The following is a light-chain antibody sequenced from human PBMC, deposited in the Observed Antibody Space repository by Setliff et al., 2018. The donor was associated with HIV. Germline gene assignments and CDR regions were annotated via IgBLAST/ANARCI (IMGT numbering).Light chain of an antibody. CDR3: CSYAGSYTYV. CDR2: DVS. V-gene: IGLV2-11*01. CDR1: SSDVDAYDY. J-gene: IGLJ1*01. Sequence: ALTQPRSMSGSPGQSVTISCTGTSSDVDAYDYVSWYQHHPGKAPKLLIYDVSERPSGVPDRFSGSKSGNTASLTISGLQAEDEADYYCCSYAGSYTYVFGTGTKATVL.